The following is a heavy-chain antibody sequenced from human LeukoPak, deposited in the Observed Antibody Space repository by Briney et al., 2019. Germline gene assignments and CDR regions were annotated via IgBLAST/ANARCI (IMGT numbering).Heavy chain of an antibody. CDR3: AGVGAITGTPVDY. V-gene: IGHV1-2*02. J-gene: IGHJ4*02. Sequence: GASVKLSCKASGYTFTGYYMHWVRQAPGQGLEWMGWINPNSGGTNYAQKFQGRVTMTRDTSISTAYMELSRLRSDDTAVYYCAGVGAITGTPVDYWGQGTLVTVSS. CDR1: GYTFTGYY. CDR2: INPNSGGT. D-gene: IGHD1-7*01.